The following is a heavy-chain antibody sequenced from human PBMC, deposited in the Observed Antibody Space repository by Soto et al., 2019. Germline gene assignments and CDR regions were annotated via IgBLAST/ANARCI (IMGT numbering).Heavy chain of an antibody. V-gene: IGHV1-46*01. CDR1: GYTFTIYY. CDR2: INTSGGSP. J-gene: IGHJ6*02. D-gene: IGHD6-25*01. CDR3: ARGGRHSDYYYYYGMDV. Sequence: ASVKVSCKAFGYTFTIYYIHWVRQAPGQGLEWMGVINTSGGSPTYAQKFQDRVTMTGDTSTSTVYMELSSLRSEDTAVYYCARGGRHSDYYYYYGMDVWGQGTTVTVSS.